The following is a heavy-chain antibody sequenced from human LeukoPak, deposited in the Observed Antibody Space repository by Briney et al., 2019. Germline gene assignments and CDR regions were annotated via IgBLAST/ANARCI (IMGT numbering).Heavy chain of an antibody. J-gene: IGHJ5*02. Sequence: SETLSLTCAVYGGSFSGYYCSWIHQPPAKGLEWIGEINHSGSTNYNPSLKSRVTISVDTSKNQCSPKLSYVTAADTAVYYCARGDWGDDFWSCYYTEIDPWGEGTLVTVSS. V-gene: IGHV4-34*01. CDR3: ARGDWGDDFWSCYYTEIDP. D-gene: IGHD3-3*01. CDR2: INHSGST. CDR1: GGSFSGYY.